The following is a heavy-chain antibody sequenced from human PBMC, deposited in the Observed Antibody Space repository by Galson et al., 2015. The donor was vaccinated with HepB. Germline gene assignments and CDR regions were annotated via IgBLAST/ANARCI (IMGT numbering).Heavy chain of an antibody. CDR2: TYYRSKWYN. D-gene: IGHD1-26*01. CDR3: ARLVGAPKEYYFDY. CDR1: GDSVSSNSAA. V-gene: IGHV6-1*01. Sequence: CAISGDSVSSNSAAWNWIRQSPSRGLEWLGRTYYRSKWYNDYAVSVKSRITVNPDTSKNQFSLQLNSVTPEDTAVYYCARLVGAPKEYYFDYWGQGTLVTVSS. J-gene: IGHJ4*02.